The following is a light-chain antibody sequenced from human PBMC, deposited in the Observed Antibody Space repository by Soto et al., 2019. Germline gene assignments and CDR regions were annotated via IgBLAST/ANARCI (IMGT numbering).Light chain of an antibody. J-gene: IGKJ1*01. CDR3: QQYNNWPTWT. CDR2: KAS. V-gene: IGKV1-5*03. Sequence: DIQMTQSPSTLSASVGDRVTITCRASQSISSWLAWYQQKPGKAPKLLIYKASSLESGVPSRFSGSGSGTEFTLTISSLQSEDVAVYYCQQYNNWPTWTFGQGTKVDIK. CDR1: QSISSW.